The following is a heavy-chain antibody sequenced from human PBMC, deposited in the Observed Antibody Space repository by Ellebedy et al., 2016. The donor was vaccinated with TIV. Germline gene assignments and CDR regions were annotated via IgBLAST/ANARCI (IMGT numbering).Heavy chain of an antibody. CDR2: IKQDGSEK. V-gene: IGHV3-7*01. CDR3: ATAMVRGVIIHPPWYFDL. D-gene: IGHD3-10*01. Sequence: PGGSLRLSCAASGFTFSSYWMSWVRQAPGKGLEWVANIKQDGSEKYYVDSVKGRFTISRDNAKNSLYLQMNSLRAEDTAVYYCATAMVRGVIIHPPWYFDLWGRGTLVTVSS. CDR1: GFTFSSYW. J-gene: IGHJ2*01.